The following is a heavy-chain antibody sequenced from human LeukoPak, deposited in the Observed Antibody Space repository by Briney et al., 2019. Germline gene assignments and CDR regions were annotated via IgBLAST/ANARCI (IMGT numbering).Heavy chain of an antibody. CDR3: TRHSDYYGSGSYYRGPDY. CDR1: GFTFSGSA. Sequence: GGXLRLSCAASGFTFSGSAMHWVRQASGKGLEWVGRIRSKANSYATAYAASVKGRFTISRDDSKNTAYLQMNSLKTEDTAVYYCTRHSDYYGSGSYYRGPDYWGQGTLVTVSS. CDR2: IRSKANSYAT. J-gene: IGHJ4*02. V-gene: IGHV3-73*01. D-gene: IGHD3-10*01.